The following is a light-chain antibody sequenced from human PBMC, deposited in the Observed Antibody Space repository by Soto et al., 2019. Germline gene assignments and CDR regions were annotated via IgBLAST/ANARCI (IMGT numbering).Light chain of an antibody. V-gene: IGLV2-14*01. CDR2: DVS. CDR3: AAYTTSSTVV. CDR1: SSDVGAYNY. J-gene: IGLJ3*02. Sequence: QSVLTQPASVSGSPGQSIAISCTGTSSDVGAYNYVSWYQQHPRKAPKHVIYDVSGSPSGISDRFSGSKSGNTASLTISGLQAEGEADYYCAAYTTSSTVVFGGGTTVTVL.